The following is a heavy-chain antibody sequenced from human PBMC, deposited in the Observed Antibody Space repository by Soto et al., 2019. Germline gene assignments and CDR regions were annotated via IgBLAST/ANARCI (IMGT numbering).Heavy chain of an antibody. J-gene: IGHJ4*02. V-gene: IGHV2-5*01. D-gene: IGHD2-15*01. CDR3: THGLVGSGQGY. Sequence: QITLEETGPTLVKPTQTLTLTCTFSGFSLTTGRVGVGWIRQPPGKALEWLAVIHWNDDNHYSPSLKSRLTIPKDTSKNQVVLTLTNMDPVDTATYYCTHGLVGSGQGYWGQGTLVTVSS. CDR2: IHWNDDN. CDR1: GFSLTTGRVG.